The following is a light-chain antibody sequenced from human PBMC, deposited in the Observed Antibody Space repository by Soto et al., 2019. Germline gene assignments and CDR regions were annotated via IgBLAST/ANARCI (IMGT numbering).Light chain of an antibody. CDR3: LQSNNWPYS. Sequence: ETVMTQSPATLSVSPGERATLSCRASQSVNSNLAWYQQKPGQAPRLLIYGTSTRATGIPARFSGSGSGTEFTLTISSLQSEDVAIYYCLQSNNWPYSFGQGTKLEIK. V-gene: IGKV3-15*01. CDR1: QSVNSN. CDR2: GTS. J-gene: IGKJ2*01.